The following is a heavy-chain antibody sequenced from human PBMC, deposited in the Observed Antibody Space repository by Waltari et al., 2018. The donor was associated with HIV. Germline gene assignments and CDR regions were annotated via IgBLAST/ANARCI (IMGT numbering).Heavy chain of an antibody. CDR3: ARVYCSSTSCYYFDY. D-gene: IGHD2-2*01. Sequence: QVQLVQSGAEVKKPGASVTVSCKASGYTFTSYAMHWVRQAPGQRLEWMGWINAGNGNTKYSQKFQGRVTITRDTSASTAYMELSSLRSEDTAVYYCARVYCSSTSCYYFDYWGQGTLVTVSS. J-gene: IGHJ4*02. V-gene: IGHV1-3*01. CDR2: INAGNGNT. CDR1: GYTFTSYA.